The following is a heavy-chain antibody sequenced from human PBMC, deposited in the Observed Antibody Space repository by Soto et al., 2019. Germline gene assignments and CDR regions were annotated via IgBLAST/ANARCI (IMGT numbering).Heavy chain of an antibody. V-gene: IGHV2-5*02. CDR3: AHHPYYVLGSYSFDY. CDR2: IYWDDDK. D-gene: IGHD3-10*01. Sequence: QITLKESGPTLVRPTQTLTLTCTCSGFSLTTSGVGVGWLRQPPGKSLEWLAVIYWDDDKRYSSSLKSKLTNTKDTYKNQVVLTMTNIDPVATATSYCAHHPYYVLGSYSFDYWGQGTLVTVSS. J-gene: IGHJ4*02. CDR1: GFSLTTSGVG.